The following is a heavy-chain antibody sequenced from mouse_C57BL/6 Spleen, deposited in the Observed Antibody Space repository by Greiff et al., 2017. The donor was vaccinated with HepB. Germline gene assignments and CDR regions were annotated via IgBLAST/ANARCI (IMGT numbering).Heavy chain of an antibody. CDR1: GYTFTSYW. D-gene: IGHD2-1*01. J-gene: IGHJ3*01. Sequence: QVQLQQPGTELVKPGASVRLSCKASGYTFTSYWMHWVKQRPGQGLEWIGNINPSNGGTNSNEKFKSKATLTVDKSSSKAYMQLSSLTSEASAVYYCARTYYGNSKVFAYWGQGTLVTVSA. V-gene: IGHV1-53*01. CDR2: INPSNGGT. CDR3: ARTYYGNSKVFAY.